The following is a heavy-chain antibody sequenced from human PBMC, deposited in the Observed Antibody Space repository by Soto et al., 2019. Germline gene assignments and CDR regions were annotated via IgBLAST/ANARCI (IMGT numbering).Heavy chain of an antibody. V-gene: IGHV4-59*01. J-gene: IGHJ4*02. CDR3: ARGGPGAIFDY. CDR2: IYYSGST. D-gene: IGHD2-2*01. Sequence: QVQLQESGPGLVKPSETLSLTCTVSGGSISSYFWTWIRQPPGKGLEWIGYIYYSGSTHYNPSLKSRVTISVDTSKTQFSLKLSSVTAADTAVYYCARGGPGAIFDYWGQGTLVTVSS. CDR1: GGSISSYF.